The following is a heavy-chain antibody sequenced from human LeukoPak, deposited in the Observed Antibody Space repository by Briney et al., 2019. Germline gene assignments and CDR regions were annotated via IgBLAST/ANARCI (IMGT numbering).Heavy chain of an antibody. CDR1: DYPISSGYF. CDR2: ISHSGST. Sequence: SETLSLTCSVTDYPISSGYFWGWIRQPPQKGLEWIATISHSGSTYFSPSLKSRVIVSIDASKNQFSLNLTSVTAADTAVYYCAREHCAGGYCYFLDYWGQGILLIVSS. V-gene: IGHV4-38-2*02. D-gene: IGHD2-8*02. J-gene: IGHJ4*02. CDR3: AREHCAGGYCYFLDY.